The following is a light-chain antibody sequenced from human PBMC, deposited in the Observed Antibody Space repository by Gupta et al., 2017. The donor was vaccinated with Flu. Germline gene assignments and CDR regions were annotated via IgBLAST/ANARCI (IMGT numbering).Light chain of an antibody. V-gene: IGLV1-44*01. CDR3: AAWDDSLNGWV. J-gene: IGLJ3*02. Sequence: QSVLTQPPSASGTPGQRVTISCSGSSSNIGSNTVTWYQQLPGTAPKLLIYSNNQRHSGVPDRFSGSKSGTSASLATSGLQAEDEADYYCAAWDDSLNGWVFGGGTKLTVL. CDR2: SNN. CDR1: SSNIGSNT.